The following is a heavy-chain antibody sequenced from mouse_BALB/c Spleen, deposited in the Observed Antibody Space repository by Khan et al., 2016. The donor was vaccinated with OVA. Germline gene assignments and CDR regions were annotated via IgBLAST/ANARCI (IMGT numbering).Heavy chain of an antibody. D-gene: IGHD1-1*01. CDR1: GYTFTSYW. Sequence: VQLQQSGAELVKAGASVKMSCKASGYTFTSYWMHWVKQRLGQGLEWFAETNPTNGRTYYNEKFKSKATLTVDKSSSTAYILLSGSTFEDSAVYYCARIKKIVATYFDYWGQGTTLTVSS. CDR2: TNPTNGRT. CDR3: ARIKKIVATYFDY. J-gene: IGHJ2*01. V-gene: IGHV1S81*02.